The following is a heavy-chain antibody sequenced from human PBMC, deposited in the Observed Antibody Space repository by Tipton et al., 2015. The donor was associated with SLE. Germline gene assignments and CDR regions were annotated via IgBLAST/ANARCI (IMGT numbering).Heavy chain of an antibody. CDR1: CYSISSGYY. CDR3: ARVDGSGSYDLLDY. Sequence: TLSLTCAVSCYSISSGYYWGWIRQPPGEGLEWIGRIYHSGSTYYHPSLKSRVNIAVDTSKNQFSLKLSSVTAAGTAVYYCARVDGSGSYDLLDYWGQGTLVTVAS. J-gene: IGHJ4*02. V-gene: IGHV4-38-2*01. CDR2: IYHSGST. D-gene: IGHD3-10*01.